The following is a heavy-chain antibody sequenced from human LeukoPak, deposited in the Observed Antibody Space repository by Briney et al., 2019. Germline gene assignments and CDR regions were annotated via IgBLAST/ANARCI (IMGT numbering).Heavy chain of an antibody. J-gene: IGHJ5*02. CDR3: ARHEAVRGWFDP. CDR2: FYYSGRT. CDR1: GGSISSSIYY. Sequence: SETLSLTCTVSGGSISSSIYYWGWIRQPPGKGLEWIGSFYYSGRTYYNPTPKSRVSISGDTSKNQFSLKLNSVTAADTAVYFCARHEAVRGWFDPWGQGTLATVSS. D-gene: IGHD3-16*01. V-gene: IGHV4-39*01.